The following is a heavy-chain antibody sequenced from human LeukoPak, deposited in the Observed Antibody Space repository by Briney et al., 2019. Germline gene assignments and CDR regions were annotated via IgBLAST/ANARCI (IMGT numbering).Heavy chain of an antibody. J-gene: IGHJ4*02. CDR3: AKDLGGYSYGQYYFDY. CDR2: ISGSGGST. CDR1: GFTFSSYA. Sequence: SGGSLRLSCAASGFTFSSYAMSWVRQAPGKGLEWVSAISGSGGSTYYADSVKGRFTISRDNSKNTLYLQMNSLRAEDMAVYYCAKDLGGYSYGQYYFDYWGQGTLVTVSS. D-gene: IGHD5-18*01. V-gene: IGHV3-23*01.